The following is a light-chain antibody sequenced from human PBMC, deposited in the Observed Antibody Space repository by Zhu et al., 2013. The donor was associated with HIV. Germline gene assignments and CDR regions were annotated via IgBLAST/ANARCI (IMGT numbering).Light chain of an antibody. Sequence: QSVLTQPPSVSAAPGQKVTISCSGSSSNIGNNYVSWYQHLPGTVPKLLIYDNNKRPSGIPDRVSGSKSGTSATLGITGLQTGDEGDYYCATWDSSLSVGIFGGGTKLTVL. CDR2: DNN. CDR1: SSNIGNNY. CDR3: ATWDSSLSVGI. J-gene: IGLJ2*01. V-gene: IGLV1-51*01.